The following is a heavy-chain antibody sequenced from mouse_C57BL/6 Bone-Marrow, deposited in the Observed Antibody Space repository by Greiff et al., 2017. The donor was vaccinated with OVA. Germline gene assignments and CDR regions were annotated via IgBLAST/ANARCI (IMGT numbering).Heavy chain of an antibody. V-gene: IGHV1-80*01. Sequence: VQLQESGADLVKPEASVKISCKASGYAFSNYWMNWVKQRPGKGLEWIGQIYPGDGDTNYNGKFKGKATLTADKSSSTAYMHLSSLTSEDSAVYFCARDSVPFAYWGQGTLVTVSA. J-gene: IGHJ3*01. CDR1: GYAFSNYW. D-gene: IGHD3-1*01. CDR2: IYPGDGDT. CDR3: ARDSVPFAY.